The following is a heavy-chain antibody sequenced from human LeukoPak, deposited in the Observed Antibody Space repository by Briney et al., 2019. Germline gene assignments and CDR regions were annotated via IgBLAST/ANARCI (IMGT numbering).Heavy chain of an antibody. CDR2: IYYSGST. CDR1: GGSISSGGYS. V-gene: IGHV4-30-4*07. CDR3: ARDSGYSSGYIVSYYMDV. Sequence: SQTLSLTCTVSGGSISSGGYSWSWIRQPPGKGLEWIGYIYYSGSTYYNPSLKSRVTISVDTSKNQFSLKLSSVTAADTAVYYCARDSGYSSGYIVSYYMDVWGKGTTVTVSS. D-gene: IGHD6-19*01. J-gene: IGHJ6*03.